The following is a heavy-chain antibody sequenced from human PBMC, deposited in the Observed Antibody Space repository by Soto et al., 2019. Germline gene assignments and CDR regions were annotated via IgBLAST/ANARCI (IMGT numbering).Heavy chain of an antibody. CDR2: ISYDGINE. Sequence: QVQLVESGGGVVQPGTSLRLSCAASGFTCSSYAMHWVRQAPGKGLEWLAVISYDGINEYFIDSVKGRFTISRDNSKNTLYLQMNSLRPGDTAVYYCAKVRDGSGWYPNFDFWGQGILVTVSS. J-gene: IGHJ4*02. CDR1: GFTCSSYA. V-gene: IGHV3-30*18. D-gene: IGHD6-19*01. CDR3: AKVRDGSGWYPNFDF.